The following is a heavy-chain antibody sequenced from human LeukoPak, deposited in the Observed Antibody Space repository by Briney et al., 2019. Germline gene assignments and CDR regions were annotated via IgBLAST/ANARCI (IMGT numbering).Heavy chain of an antibody. D-gene: IGHD1-26*01. V-gene: IGHV4-4*02. CDR1: GGSISSSNW. CDR3: ARIRAGALTFDY. CDR2: IYHSGST. Sequence: ASETLSLTCAVSGGSISSSNWWSWVRQPPGKGLEWIGEIYHSGSTNYNPSLKSRVTISVDKSKNQFSLKLSSVTAADTAVYYCARIRAGALTFDYWGQGTLVTVSS. J-gene: IGHJ4*02.